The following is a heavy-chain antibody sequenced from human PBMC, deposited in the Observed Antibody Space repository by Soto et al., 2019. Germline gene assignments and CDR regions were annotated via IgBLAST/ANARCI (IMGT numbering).Heavy chain of an antibody. CDR1: GYTFTSYA. Sequence: ASVKVSCKASGYTFTSYAMHWVRQAPGQRLEWMGWINAGNGNTKYSQKFQGRVTITRDTSASTAYIEQSSLRSEDKAEYYCERDFGQRITMVRGVIYYGMDVWGQGTTVTVSS. D-gene: IGHD3-10*01. V-gene: IGHV1-3*01. CDR3: ERDFGQRITMVRGVIYYGMDV. J-gene: IGHJ6*02. CDR2: INAGNGNT.